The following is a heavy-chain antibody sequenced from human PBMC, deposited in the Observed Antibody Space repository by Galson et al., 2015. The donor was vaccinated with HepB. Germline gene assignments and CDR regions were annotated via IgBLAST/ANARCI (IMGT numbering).Heavy chain of an antibody. CDR1: GFTFGSYS. J-gene: IGHJ2*01. Sequence: SLRLSCAASGFTFGSYSMNWVRQAPGKGLEWVSSISRSSSYIYYADSVKGRFTISRDNAKNSLYLQMNSLRDEDTAVYYCARERGYYGSGSYYNGNWYFDVWGRGTLVTVSS. V-gene: IGHV3-21*01. CDR2: ISRSSSYI. CDR3: ARERGYYGSGSYYNGNWYFDV. D-gene: IGHD3-10*01.